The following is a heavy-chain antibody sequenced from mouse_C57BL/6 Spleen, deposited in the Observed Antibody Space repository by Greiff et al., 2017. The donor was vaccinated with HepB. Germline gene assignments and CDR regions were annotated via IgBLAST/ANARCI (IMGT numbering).Heavy chain of an antibody. J-gene: IGHJ1*03. CDR3: ARDGYDEYFDV. CDR2: ISDGGSYT. CDR1: GFTFSSYA. V-gene: IGHV5-4*01. D-gene: IGHD2-2*01. Sequence: EVKVEESGGGLVKPGGSLKLSCAASGFTFSSYAMSWVRQTPEKRLEWVATISDGGSYTYYPDNVKGRFTISRDNAKNNLYLQMSHLKSEDTAMYYCARDGYDEYFDVWGTGTTVTVSS.